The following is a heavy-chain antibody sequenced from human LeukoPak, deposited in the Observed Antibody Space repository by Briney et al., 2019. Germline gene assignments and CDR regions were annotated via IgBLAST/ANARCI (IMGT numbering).Heavy chain of an antibody. J-gene: IGHJ4*01. Sequence: GGSPRLSCAASGFTFTNNFMSWVRQVPGKGLEWVANIKQDGSEKTYADSVRGRFTIFRDNAKDSVYLQMNSLRAEDSAIYYCAREGFYFFDFWGQGTLVTVSS. CDR3: AREGFYFFDF. V-gene: IGHV3-7*01. CDR2: IKQDGSEK. CDR1: GFTFTNNF.